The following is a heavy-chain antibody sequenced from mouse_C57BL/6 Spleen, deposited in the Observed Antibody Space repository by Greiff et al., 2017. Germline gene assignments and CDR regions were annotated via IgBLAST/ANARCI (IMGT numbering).Heavy chain of an antibody. CDR2: IRSKSNNYAT. CDR3: VRDYGSSYHFDY. CDR1: GFSFNTYA. Sequence: EVQRVESGGGLVQPKGSLKLSCAASGFSFNTYAMNWVRQAPGKGLEWVARIRSKSNNYATYYADSVKDRFTISRDDSESMLYLQMNNLKTEDTAMYYCVRDYGSSYHFDYWGQGTTLTVSS. J-gene: IGHJ2*01. V-gene: IGHV10-1*01. D-gene: IGHD1-1*01.